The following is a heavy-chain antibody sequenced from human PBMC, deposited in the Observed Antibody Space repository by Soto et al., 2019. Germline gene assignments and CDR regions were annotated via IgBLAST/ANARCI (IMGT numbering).Heavy chain of an antibody. Sequence: ASVKVSCKASGYTFTSYGISWVRQTPGQGLEWMGWISAYNGNTNYAQKLQGRVTMTTDTSTSTAYMELRSLRSDDTAVYYCARRAASGHSSSSGHDAFDIWGQGTMVTVSS. CDR2: ISAYNGNT. D-gene: IGHD6-6*01. CDR3: ARRAASGHSSSSGHDAFDI. V-gene: IGHV1-18*01. CDR1: GYTFTSYG. J-gene: IGHJ3*02.